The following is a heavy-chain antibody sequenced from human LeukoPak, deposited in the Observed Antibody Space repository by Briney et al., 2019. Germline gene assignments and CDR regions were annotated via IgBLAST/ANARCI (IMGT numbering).Heavy chain of an antibody. CDR2: IYYTGST. Sequence: SETLSLTCTVSGDSISSTTYSWGWLRQPPGTGLEWIESIYYTGSTYHNPSLRSRVTISLDTSKNQFSLKLSSVTAADTAVYYCVRGLGPYIYDSRGFDYWGQGVLVTVSS. V-gene: IGHV4-39*07. J-gene: IGHJ4*02. CDR1: GDSISSTTYS. D-gene: IGHD3-22*01. CDR3: VRGLGPYIYDSRGFDY.